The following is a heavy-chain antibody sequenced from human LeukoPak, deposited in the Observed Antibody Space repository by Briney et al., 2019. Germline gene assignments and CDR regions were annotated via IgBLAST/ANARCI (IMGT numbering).Heavy chain of an antibody. CDR2: IWYDGSNK. D-gene: IGHD3-3*01. CDR1: GFTFSSYG. J-gene: IGHJ5*02. V-gene: IGHV3-33*01. CDR3: ARDLDGFLEWLLGDSPPWFDP. Sequence: PGGSLRLSCAASGFTFSSYGMHWVRQAPGKGLEWVAVIWYDGSNKYYADSVKGRFTISRDNSKNTLYLQMNSLRAEDTAVYYCARDLDGFLEWLLGDSPPWFDPWGQGTLVTVSS.